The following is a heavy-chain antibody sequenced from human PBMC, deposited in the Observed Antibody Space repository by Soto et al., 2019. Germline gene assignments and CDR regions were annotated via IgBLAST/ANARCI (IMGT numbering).Heavy chain of an antibody. CDR1: SGSISSSSYY. V-gene: IGHV4-39*01. Sequence: PSETLSLTCTISSGSISSSSYYWGWIRQPPGKGLEWIGSIFYTGSTYYNPSLKSRFTISVDTSKNQFSLRLNSVTAADTAVYYCARALNWNGDYFDYWGQGTLVTVS. CDR2: IFYTGST. J-gene: IGHJ4*02. CDR3: ARALNWNGDYFDY. D-gene: IGHD1-1*01.